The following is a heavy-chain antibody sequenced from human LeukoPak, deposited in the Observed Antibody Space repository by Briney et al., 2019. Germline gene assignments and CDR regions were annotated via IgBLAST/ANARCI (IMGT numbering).Heavy chain of an antibody. J-gene: IGHJ5*02. CDR2: IFYNGNT. D-gene: IGHD3-22*01. V-gene: IGHV4-39*01. Sequence: PSETLSLTCTVSGGSILDSTYYWAWIRQPPGKGLEWIATIFYNGNTHYNPSLKSRVTMSVDTVKNQFSLNLNSVTAADTAVYYCARKSSGYYYGWFDPWGQGTLVTVSS. CDR3: ARKSSGYYYGWFDP. CDR1: GGSILDSTYY.